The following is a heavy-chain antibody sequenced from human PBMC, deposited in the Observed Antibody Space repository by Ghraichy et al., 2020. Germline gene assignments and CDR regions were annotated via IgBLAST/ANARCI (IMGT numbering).Heavy chain of an antibody. CDR3: AKESRSGYSLPRGAMDV. Sequence: GGSLRLSCAASGFTFSNYGIHWVRQAPGKGLEWVAVISYDGHNEYYADSVKGRFTISRDNSKNTLYLQMNSLRAEDTAVYYCAKESRSGYSLPRGAMDVWGQGTTVTVSS. J-gene: IGHJ6*02. D-gene: IGHD5-18*01. V-gene: IGHV3-30*18. CDR1: GFTFSNYG. CDR2: ISYDGHNE.